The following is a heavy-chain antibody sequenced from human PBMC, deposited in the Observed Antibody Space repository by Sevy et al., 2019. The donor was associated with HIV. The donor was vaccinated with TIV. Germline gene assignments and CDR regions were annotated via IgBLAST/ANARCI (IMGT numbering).Heavy chain of an antibody. D-gene: IGHD5-18*01. J-gene: IGHJ4*02. V-gene: IGHV3-66*02. CDR3: TKYSYGYVDY. Sequence: GGSLRLSCAASGFTVSSNYMSWVRQAPGKGLEWVSVIYSGGSTYYADSVKGRFTISKDDSKNTLYLQMNSLRAEDTSLYYCTKYSYGYVDYWGQGTLVTVSS. CDR2: IYSGGST. CDR1: GFTVSSNY.